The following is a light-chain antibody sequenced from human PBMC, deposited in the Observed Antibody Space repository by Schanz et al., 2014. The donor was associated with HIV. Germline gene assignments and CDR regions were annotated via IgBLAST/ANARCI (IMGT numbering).Light chain of an antibody. CDR2: GNT. CDR1: SLNIGAGYD. CDR3: AAWDDSLKGWV. Sequence: QSVLTQPPSVSGAPGQRVTISCTGSSLNIGAGYDVFWFQHLPGTAPKLLIYGNTSRPSGVPARFSASKSGTSASLAITGLQAEDEGDYYCAAWDDSLKGWVFGGGTKLTVL. V-gene: IGLV1-40*01. J-gene: IGLJ3*02.